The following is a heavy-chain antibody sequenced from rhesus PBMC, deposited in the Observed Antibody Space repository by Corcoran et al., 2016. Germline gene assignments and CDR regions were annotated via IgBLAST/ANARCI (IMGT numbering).Heavy chain of an antibody. CDR3: ASGAAAGYY. CDR2: SYGSGSST. D-gene: IGHD6-25*01. J-gene: IGHJ4*01. CDR1: GGSISSSY. Sequence: QLQLQESGPGLVKPSETLSVTCAVSGGSISSSYWSWIRQAPGKGLEWIGYSYGSGSSTNYNPSLKSRVTLSVDTSKNQLSLKLSSVAAADTAVYYCASGAAAGYYWGQGVLVAVSS. V-gene: IGHV4-169*02.